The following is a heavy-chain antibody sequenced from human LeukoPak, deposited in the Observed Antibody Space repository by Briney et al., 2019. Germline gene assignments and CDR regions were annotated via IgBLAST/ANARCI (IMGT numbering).Heavy chain of an antibody. D-gene: IGHD3-10*01. V-gene: IGHV3-30-3*01. CDR1: GFTFSSHA. Sequence: GGSLRLSCAASGFTFSSHAMHWVRQAPGKGLEWVAVISYDGSNKYYADSVKGRFTISRDNSKNTLYLQMNSLRAEDTAVYYCARAAFGELLSPFDYWGQGTLVTVSS. CDR2: ISYDGSNK. J-gene: IGHJ4*02. CDR3: ARAAFGELLSPFDY.